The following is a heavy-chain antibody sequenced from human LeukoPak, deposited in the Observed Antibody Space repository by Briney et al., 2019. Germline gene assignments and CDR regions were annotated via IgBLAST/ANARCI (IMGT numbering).Heavy chain of an antibody. CDR3: ASEGYSTSSRWFDP. Sequence: SETLSLTCTVSGGSISSYYWSWIRRPPGKGREGIGYIYYSGSTNYNPSLPRRVTISVGTSNDQFPLRLSSVTAAGTAVYYCASEGYSTSSRWFDPGGQGTLVPVSS. CDR2: IYYSGST. V-gene: IGHV4-59*01. J-gene: IGHJ5*02. D-gene: IGHD6-6*01. CDR1: GGSISSYY.